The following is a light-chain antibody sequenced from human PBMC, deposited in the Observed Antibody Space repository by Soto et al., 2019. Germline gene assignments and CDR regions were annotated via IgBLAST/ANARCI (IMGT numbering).Light chain of an antibody. CDR2: GAF. CDR1: QSVSSTY. CDR3: HQYGSSPWT. J-gene: IGKJ1*01. Sequence: EIVLTQSPGTLSLSPGERVTLSCRASQSVSSTYLAWYQHKPGQAPRLLIYGAFSRATGIPDRFSGSGSGTDFTLTISRLEPEDFAVYYCHQYGSSPWTFGQGTKVDNK. V-gene: IGKV3-20*01.